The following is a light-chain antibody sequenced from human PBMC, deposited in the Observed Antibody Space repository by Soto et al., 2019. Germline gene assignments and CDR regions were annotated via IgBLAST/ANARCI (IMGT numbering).Light chain of an antibody. V-gene: IGKV3-11*01. Sequence: EIVLTQSPATLSLSPGERATLSCRASQSVSSYLAWYQQKPGQAPRLLIYDASNRSTGIPARFSGSGSGTDFTLTISRLEPEDFAVYYWQQRSNLYTFGQGTKLELK. CDR1: QSVSSY. J-gene: IGKJ2*01. CDR3: QQRSNLYT. CDR2: DAS.